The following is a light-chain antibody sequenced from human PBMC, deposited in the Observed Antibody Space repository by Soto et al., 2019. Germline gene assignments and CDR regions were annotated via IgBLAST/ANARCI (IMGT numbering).Light chain of an antibody. CDR1: RSLNTD. J-gene: IGKJ1*01. CDR3: QQYTNWPRT. Sequence: EIVMTQSPATLSLSPGERATLSCRASRSLNTDLAWYQQKPGQPPRLLIYGASTRDTDFPARFSGSGSGTEFTLTFSSLQSEDSAVYYCQQYTNWPRTFGQGTKVEIK. V-gene: IGKV3-15*01. CDR2: GAS.